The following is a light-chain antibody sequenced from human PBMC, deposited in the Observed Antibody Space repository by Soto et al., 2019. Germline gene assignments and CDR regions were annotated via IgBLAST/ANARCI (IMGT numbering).Light chain of an antibody. V-gene: IGKV3-20*01. J-gene: IGKJ2*01. CDR3: QHYGSSPHT. Sequence: EIVLTQSPGTLSLSPGERATLSCRASQSVTSSYLAWYQQKPGQAPRLLIYGASSRATAIPDRFSGSGSGTDFTVTISRLEPEDFAVYYCQHYGSSPHTFGQGTKLEIK. CDR2: GAS. CDR1: QSVTSSY.